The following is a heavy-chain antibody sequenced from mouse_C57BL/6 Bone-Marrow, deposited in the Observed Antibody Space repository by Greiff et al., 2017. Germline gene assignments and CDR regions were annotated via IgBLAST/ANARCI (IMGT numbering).Heavy chain of an antibody. J-gene: IGHJ3*01. Sequence: QVHVKQSGAELVKPGASVKMSCKASGYTFTTYPIEWMKQNHGKSLGWIGNFHPYNDDTKYNEKFKGKATLTVEKSSSTVYLELIRITSDDSAVYYCARRIYYGNQGFAYWGQGTLVTVSA. CDR3: ARRIYYGNQGFAY. V-gene: IGHV1-47*01. CDR1: GYTFTTYP. CDR2: FHPYNDDT. D-gene: IGHD2-1*01.